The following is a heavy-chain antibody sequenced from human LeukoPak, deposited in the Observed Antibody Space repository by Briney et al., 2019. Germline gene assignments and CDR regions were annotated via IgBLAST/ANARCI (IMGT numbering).Heavy chain of an antibody. D-gene: IGHD3-3*01. V-gene: IGHV3-74*01. CDR1: GFTFSTYW. J-gene: IGHJ4*02. Sequence: GGSLRLSCAASGFTFSTYWMHWVRHAPGKGPVWVSGISTDGSTTNYADSVKGRFTISRDNAKNTLYLQMNSLRAEDTAVYYCARVPPSYDFWSGYFDYWGQGTLVTVSS. CDR3: ARVPPSYDFWSGYFDY. CDR2: ISTDGSTT.